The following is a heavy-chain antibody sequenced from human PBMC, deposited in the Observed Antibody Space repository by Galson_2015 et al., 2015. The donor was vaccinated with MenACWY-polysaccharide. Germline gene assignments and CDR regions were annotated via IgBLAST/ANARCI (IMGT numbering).Heavy chain of an antibody. V-gene: IGHV3-7*01. CDR2: INKDGREK. J-gene: IGHJ4*02. Sequence: SLRLSCAASGFTFSGHWMSWVRQAPGKGLEWVANINKDGREKNYVDSVMGRFTISRDNAKNSLYLQMNSLRAEDTAVYYCTRRLVRGVIIRDFDSWGQGTLVTVSS. D-gene: IGHD3-10*01. CDR1: GFTFSGHW. CDR3: TRRLVRGVIIRDFDS.